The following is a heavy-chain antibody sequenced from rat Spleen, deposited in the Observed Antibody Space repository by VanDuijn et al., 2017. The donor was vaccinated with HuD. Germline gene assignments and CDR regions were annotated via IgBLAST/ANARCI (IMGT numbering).Heavy chain of an antibody. CDR1: GFTFSSYW. CDR2: ISPDGGST. J-gene: IGHJ2*01. D-gene: IGHD1-4*01. CDR3: TRDRETTRAYYFDY. V-gene: IGHV5-58*01. Sequence: EVQLVESGGGLVQPGRSLKLSCVASGFTFSSYWIYWIRQAPGEGLEWVSSISPDGGSTYYPDSVKGRFTISRDNAENTVYLQMNSLRSEDTATYYCTRDRETTRAYYFDYWGQGVMVTVSS.